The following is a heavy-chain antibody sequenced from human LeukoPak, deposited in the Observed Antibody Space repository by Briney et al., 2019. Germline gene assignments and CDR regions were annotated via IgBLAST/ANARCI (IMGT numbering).Heavy chain of an antibody. CDR2: IKQDGSEK. Sequence: GGSLRLSCAASGFTFSSYWMSWVRQAPGKGLEWVANIKQDGSEKYYVDSVKGRFTISRDNAKNSLYLQMNSLRAEDTAVYYCAREGFPYYYDSSGYLCFMDGGQGTLVTVSS. D-gene: IGHD3-22*01. CDR1: GFTFSSYW. J-gene: IGHJ4*02. CDR3: AREGFPYYYDSSGYLCFMD. V-gene: IGHV3-7*01.